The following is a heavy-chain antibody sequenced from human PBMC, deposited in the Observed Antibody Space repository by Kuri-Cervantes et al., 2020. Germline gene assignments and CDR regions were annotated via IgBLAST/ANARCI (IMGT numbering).Heavy chain of an antibody. D-gene: IGHD3-22*01. V-gene: IGHV3-33*01. CDR2: IWYDGSNK. CDR3: ARDNGGYDSSGFDY. Sequence: LSLTCAASGFTFSSYGMHWVRQAPGKGLEWVAVIWYDGSNKYYADSVKGRFTISRDNSKNTLYLQMNSLRDEDTAVYYCARDNGGYDSSGFDYWGQGTLVTVSS. J-gene: IGHJ4*02. CDR1: GFTFSSYG.